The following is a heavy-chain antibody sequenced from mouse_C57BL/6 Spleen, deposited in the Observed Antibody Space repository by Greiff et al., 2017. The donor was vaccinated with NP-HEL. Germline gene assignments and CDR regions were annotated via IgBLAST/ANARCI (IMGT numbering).Heavy chain of an antibody. J-gene: IGHJ3*01. D-gene: IGHD2-3*01. CDR2: IDPETGGT. V-gene: IGHV1-15*01. CDR3: TRCIYDGYLFAY. CDR1: GYTFTDYE. Sequence: QVQLQQSGAELVRPGASVTLSCKASGYTFTDYEMHWVKQTPVHGLEWIGAIDPETGGTAYNQKFKGKAILTADKSSSTAYMELRSLTSEDSAVYYCTRCIYDGYLFAYWGQGTLVTVSA.